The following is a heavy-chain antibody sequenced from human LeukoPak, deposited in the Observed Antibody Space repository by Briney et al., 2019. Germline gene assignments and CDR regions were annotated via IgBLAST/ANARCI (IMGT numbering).Heavy chain of an antibody. CDR3: AKGGVPLVPDAFHI. CDR1: GFTFSNYA. Sequence: GGSLRLSCAASGFTFSNYAMSWVRQAPGKGLEWVSTISGSGGTTYHADSVKGRFTISRDNSKNTLYLQMNSLRVEDTAVYYCAKGGVPLVPDAFHIWGQGTMVIVSS. CDR2: ISGSGGTT. J-gene: IGHJ3*02. D-gene: IGHD3-10*01. V-gene: IGHV3-23*01.